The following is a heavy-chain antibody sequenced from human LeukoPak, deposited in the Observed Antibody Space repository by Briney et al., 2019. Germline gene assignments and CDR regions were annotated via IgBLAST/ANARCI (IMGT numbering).Heavy chain of an antibody. CDR1: GYSFTNYW. D-gene: IGHD2-2*01. CDR2: IYPGDSDT. J-gene: IGHJ4*02. Sequence: GESLKISCKGSGYSFTNYWIGWVRQMPGKGLEWMGIIYPGDSDTGYSPSFQGQVTISADKSISTAYLQWSSLKASDTAMYYCARQACSSTSCSYYFDYWGQGTLVTVSS. V-gene: IGHV5-51*01. CDR3: ARQACSSTSCSYYFDY.